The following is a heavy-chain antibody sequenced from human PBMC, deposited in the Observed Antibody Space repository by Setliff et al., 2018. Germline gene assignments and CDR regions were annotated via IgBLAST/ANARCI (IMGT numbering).Heavy chain of an antibody. CDR1: GFTFSSYS. D-gene: IGHD3-10*01. V-gene: IGHV3-48*04. CDR2: ISSSGRTI. Sequence: PGGSLRLSCAASGFTFSSYSMNWVRQAPGKGLEWVSYISSSGRTIYYADSVKGRFTISRDNAKNSLYLQMNSLRAEDTAVYYCARDAAPTYYYGSGSYPSYYYYGMDVWGQGTTVTVSS. J-gene: IGHJ6*02. CDR3: ARDAAPTYYYGSGSYPSYYYYGMDV.